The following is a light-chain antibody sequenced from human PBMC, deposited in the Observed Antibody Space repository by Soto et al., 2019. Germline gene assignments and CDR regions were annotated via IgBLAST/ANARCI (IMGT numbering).Light chain of an antibody. CDR3: QQYNNWPLVT. Sequence: EIVMTQSPATLSVSPGERATLSCRASQSVSTYLAWYQQKPGQALRLLIFGASTRATGIPARFSGSGSGSEFTLTISSLQSEDFAVYSCQQYNNWPLVTFGGGTKLEIK. J-gene: IGKJ4*01. CDR2: GAS. CDR1: QSVSTY. V-gene: IGKV3-15*01.